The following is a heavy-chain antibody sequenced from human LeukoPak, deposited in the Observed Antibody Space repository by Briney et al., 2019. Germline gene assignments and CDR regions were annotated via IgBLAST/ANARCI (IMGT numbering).Heavy chain of an antibody. CDR1: GGTFSSYT. CDR3: ATTNNFIGSGSYYSDAFDI. CDR2: IIPIFGTA. D-gene: IGHD3-10*01. Sequence: SVKVSCKASGGTFSSYTISWVRQAPGQGLEWMGGIIPIFGTANYAQKFQGRVTITADESTSTAYMELSSLRSEDTAVYYCATTNNFIGSGSYYSDAFDIWGQGTMVTVSS. V-gene: IGHV1-69*13. J-gene: IGHJ3*02.